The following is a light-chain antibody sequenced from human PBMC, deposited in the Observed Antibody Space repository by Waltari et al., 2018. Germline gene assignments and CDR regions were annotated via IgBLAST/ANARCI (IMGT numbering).Light chain of an antibody. CDR1: ESVSTN. J-gene: IGKJ1*01. V-gene: IGKV3-15*01. CDR3: QQYNNGPPWT. CDR2: AAS. Sequence: EIVVTQSPATLSVSPGKRATLFCRASESVSTNLAWYQQKPGQAPRLLIHAASTRAAGVPARFSGTGSGTEFTLIISSLQSEDFALYYCQQYNNGPPWTFGQGTRV.